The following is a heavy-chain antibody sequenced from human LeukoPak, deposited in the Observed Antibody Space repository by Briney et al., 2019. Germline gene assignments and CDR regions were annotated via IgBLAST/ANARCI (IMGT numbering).Heavy chain of an antibody. CDR2: IYHSGST. CDR1: GGSISSSNW. V-gene: IGHV4-4*02. CDR3: APGADYYGSGSYS. Sequence: SGTLSLTCAVSGGSISSSNWWSWVRQPPGKGLEWIGEIYHSGSTNYNPSLKSRVTISVDKSKNQFSLKLNSVTAADTAVYYCAPGADYYGSGSYSWGQGTLVTVSS. J-gene: IGHJ5*02. D-gene: IGHD3-10*01.